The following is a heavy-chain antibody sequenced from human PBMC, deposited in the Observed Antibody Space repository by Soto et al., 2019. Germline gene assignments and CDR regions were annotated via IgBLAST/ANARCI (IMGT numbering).Heavy chain of an antibody. J-gene: IGHJ4*02. D-gene: IGHD6-25*01. CDR3: ASLSAPDDF. V-gene: IGHV3-74*01. Sequence: EVLLVESGGGLVQPGGSMRLACAASGLTISHYWMHWVRQVPGKGLVWVAEISNDERNIRTSYADSVKGRFTVSRDDATNTLYLPMNSLRGDDTAVYYCASLSAPDDFWGQGAQVTVSS. CDR2: ISNDERNI. CDR1: GLTISHYW.